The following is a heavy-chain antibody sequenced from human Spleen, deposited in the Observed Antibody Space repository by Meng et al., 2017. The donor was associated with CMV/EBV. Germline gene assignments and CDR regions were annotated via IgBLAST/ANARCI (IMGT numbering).Heavy chain of an antibody. CDR1: GFTFGDYA. J-gene: IGHJ6*02. CDR2: IRSKGYGGTT. CDR3: TTVYYGGNYDFYYGMDV. V-gene: IGHV3-49*04. D-gene: IGHD4-23*01. Sequence: GESLKISCTASGFTFGDYAMSWVRQAPGKGLEWVGFIRSKGYGGTTEYAASVKSRFTISRDDSKSIAYLQMNSLKTEDTAVYYCTTVYYGGNYDFYYGMDVWGQGTTVTVSS.